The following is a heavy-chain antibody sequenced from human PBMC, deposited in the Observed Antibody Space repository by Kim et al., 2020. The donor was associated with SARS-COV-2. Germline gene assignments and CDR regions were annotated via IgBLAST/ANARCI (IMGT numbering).Heavy chain of an antibody. CDR2: ISSSGSTI. D-gene: IGHD1-20*01. Sequence: GGSLRLSCAASGFTFSSYEMNWVRQAPGKGLEWVSYISSSGSTIYYADSLKGRFTISRDNAKNSLYLQMNSLRAEDTAVYYCARDQGITGTREGGYWGQGTLVTVSS. CDR3: ARDQGITGTREGGY. V-gene: IGHV3-48*03. CDR1: GFTFSSYE. J-gene: IGHJ4*02.